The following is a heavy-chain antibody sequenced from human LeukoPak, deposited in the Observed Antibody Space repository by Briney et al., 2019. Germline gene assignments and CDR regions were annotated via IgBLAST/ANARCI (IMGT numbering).Heavy chain of an antibody. J-gene: IGHJ4*02. CDR1: GFTFSNYW. Sequence: PGGSLRLSCAVSGFTFSNYWLTWVRQAPGKGLEWVANIKQDGSQKNYVDSVKGRFIVSRDNARNSLYLQVNSLRAEDTAIYYCARDNGWVDYWGQGTLVTVSS. D-gene: IGHD2-8*01. CDR3: ARDNGWVDY. V-gene: IGHV3-7*04. CDR2: IKQDGSQK.